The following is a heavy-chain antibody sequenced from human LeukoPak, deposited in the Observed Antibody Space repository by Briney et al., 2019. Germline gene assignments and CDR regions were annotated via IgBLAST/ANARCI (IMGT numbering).Heavy chain of an antibody. J-gene: IGHJ4*02. CDR3: TRGWIQLWPFDY. CDR2: IKQDGSEK. D-gene: IGHD5-18*01. Sequence: GGSLRLSCAASGFTVSNNYMSWVRQAPGKGLEWVANIKQDGSEKYYVDSVKGRFTISRDNAKNSLYLQMNSLRAEDTAVYYCTRGWIQLWPFDYWGQGTLVTVSS. V-gene: IGHV3-7*01. CDR1: GFTVSNNY.